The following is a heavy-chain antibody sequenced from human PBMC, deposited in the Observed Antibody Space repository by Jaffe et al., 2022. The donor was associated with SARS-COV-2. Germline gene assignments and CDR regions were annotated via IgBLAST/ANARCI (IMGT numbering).Heavy chain of an antibody. J-gene: IGHJ4*02. CDR3: ATDPRNVAHRPFFDY. D-gene: IGHD2-21*01. CDR1: GFTFSSYA. CDR2: ISGSGGST. V-gene: IGHV3-23*01. Sequence: EVQLLESGGGLVQPGGSLRLSCAASGFTFSSYAMSWVRQAPGKGLEWVSSISGSGGSTYYADSVKGRFAISRDNSMNTLYLQMNSLRAEDTAVYYCATDPRNVAHRPFFDYWGQGTLVTVSS.